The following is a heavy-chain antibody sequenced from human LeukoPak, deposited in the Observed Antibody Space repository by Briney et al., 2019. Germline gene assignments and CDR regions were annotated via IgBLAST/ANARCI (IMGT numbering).Heavy chain of an antibody. V-gene: IGHV3-7*04. CDR2: IKQDGSET. Sequence: GGSLRLSCAASGFTFSTYWMSWVRQAPGKGLEWVANIKQDGSETYYVDSAKGRFTISRDNAKNSLYLQMNSLRAEDSAVYYCARGLIAAAGTGYYYYHGMDVWGQGTTVTVSS. J-gene: IGHJ6*02. CDR1: GFTFSTYW. CDR3: ARGLIAAAGTGYYYYHGMDV. D-gene: IGHD6-13*01.